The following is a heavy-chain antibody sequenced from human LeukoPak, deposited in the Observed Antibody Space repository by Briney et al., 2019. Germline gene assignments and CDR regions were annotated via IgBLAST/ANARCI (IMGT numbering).Heavy chain of an antibody. V-gene: IGHV4-38-2*02. D-gene: IGHD1-26*01. CDR3: AKDRGYSGSYCSFDY. Sequence: SETLSLTCTVSGYSISSAYYWGWIRPPPEKGLEWLGSIHHSGTTYHNPSLKSRVTISVDTSKNQFSLRLSSVTAADTAVYYCAKDRGYSGSYCSFDYWGQGTLVTVSS. CDR2: IHHSGTT. J-gene: IGHJ4*02. CDR1: GYSISSAYY.